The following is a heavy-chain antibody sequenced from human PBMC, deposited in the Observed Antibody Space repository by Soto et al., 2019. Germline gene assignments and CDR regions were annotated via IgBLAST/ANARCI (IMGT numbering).Heavy chain of an antibody. J-gene: IGHJ6*03. Sequence: EVQLVESGGGLVQPGGSLRLSCAASGFTFSNYWMYWVRQAPGKGLEWVSRINSDGSVSSYADSVKGRLTISRDNVKNTLYLQMDSLRAEDTAVYYCARGDCFGGTCYSLAGSFYYYMDVWGKGTTVPVFS. D-gene: IGHD2-15*01. CDR1: GFTFSNYW. V-gene: IGHV3-74*02. CDR3: ARGDCFGGTCYSLAGSFYYYMDV. CDR2: INSDGSVS.